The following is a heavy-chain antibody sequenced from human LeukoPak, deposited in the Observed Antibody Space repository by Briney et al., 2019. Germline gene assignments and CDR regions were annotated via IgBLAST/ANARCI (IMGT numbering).Heavy chain of an antibody. CDR2: ISGSGGST. Sequence: PGGSLRLSCAASGITFSTYAMSWVRQAPGKGLEWVSGISGSGGSTYYADSVKGRFTISRDNSKNTLYLQMNSLRVEDTAVYYCAKDRRSGSYGGGYLDYWGQGTLVTVSS. CDR3: AKDRRSGSYGGGYLDY. V-gene: IGHV3-23*01. CDR1: GITFSTYA. J-gene: IGHJ4*02. D-gene: IGHD1-26*01.